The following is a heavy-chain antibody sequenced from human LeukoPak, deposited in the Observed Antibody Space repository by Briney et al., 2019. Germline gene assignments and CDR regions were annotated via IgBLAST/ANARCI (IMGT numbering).Heavy chain of an antibody. Sequence: PGGSLRLSCAASGFTFSSYWMSWVRQAPGKGLEWVANIKQDGSEKYYVDSVKGRFTISRDNAKNSLYLQMNSLRAEDTAVYYCAKRWDSTWSYFDLWGQGTLVTVSS. CDR3: AKRWDSTWSYFDL. CDR1: GFTFSSYW. CDR2: IKQDGSEK. D-gene: IGHD1-26*01. V-gene: IGHV3-7*01. J-gene: IGHJ4*02.